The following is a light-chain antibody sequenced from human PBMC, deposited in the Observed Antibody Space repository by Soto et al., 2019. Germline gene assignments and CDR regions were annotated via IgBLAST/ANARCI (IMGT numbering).Light chain of an antibody. CDR3: QQFKSFPLT. J-gene: IGKJ4*01. CDR2: DAS. CDR1: QGIDNS. V-gene: IGKV1-9*01. Sequence: DIQLTQSPSFLSASVGDRVTITCRASQGIDNSLAWYQQKPGNAPRLLIYDASTLQRGVPSIFSGSGSGTEFTLTINSLQPEDFATYYCQQFKSFPLTFGGGTKVDI.